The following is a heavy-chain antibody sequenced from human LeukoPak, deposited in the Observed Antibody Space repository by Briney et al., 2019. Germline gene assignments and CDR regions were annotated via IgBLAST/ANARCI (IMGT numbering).Heavy chain of an antibody. CDR2: TSSDGSNK. CDR3: ARDTYFDY. V-gene: IGHV3-30*12. J-gene: IGHJ4*02. Sequence: GRSLRLSCAASGFTFSDYGIHWVRLAPGKGLEWVGVTSSDGSNKFYADSVKGRFTVSRDNSKNTLYLQMNSLRAEDTAVYYCARDTYFDYWGQGTLVTVSS. CDR1: GFTFSDYG.